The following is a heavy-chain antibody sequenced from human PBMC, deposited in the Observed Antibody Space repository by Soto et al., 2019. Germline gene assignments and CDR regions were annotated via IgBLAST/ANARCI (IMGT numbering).Heavy chain of an antibody. V-gene: IGHV4-34*01. CDR3: ARGRVGATIWNWFDP. Sequence: SQTLCGTCAVEGGSFSDYRWTWIRQRPGKGLEWIGESNHSGSTNYNPSLKSRVTISVHTSKNQFSLKLSSVTAADTSVYYCARGRVGATIWNWFDPWGQGTLVTVSS. J-gene: IGHJ5*02. D-gene: IGHD1-26*01. CDR2: SNHSGST. CDR1: GGSFSDYR.